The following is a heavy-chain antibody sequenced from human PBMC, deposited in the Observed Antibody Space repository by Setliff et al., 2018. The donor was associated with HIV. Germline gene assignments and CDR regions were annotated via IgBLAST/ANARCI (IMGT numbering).Heavy chain of an antibody. CDR1: GGSIISSNW. Sequence: SETLSLTCAVSGGSIISSNWWSWVRQPPGKGLEWIGEIHHSGSTNYNPSLKSRVTISVDTSKKHFSLKLTSVTAADTAMYYCARSPPYYYYMDVWGKGTTVTVSS. V-gene: IGHV4-4*02. CDR2: IHHSGST. J-gene: IGHJ6*03. CDR3: ARSPPYYYYMDV.